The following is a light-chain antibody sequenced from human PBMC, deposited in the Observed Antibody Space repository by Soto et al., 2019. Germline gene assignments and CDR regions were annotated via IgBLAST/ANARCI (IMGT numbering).Light chain of an antibody. J-gene: IGKJ4*01. Sequence: DIQLTQSPSSLSASLGDRVTITCRASQNIRTYLNWYQQKQGKAPNLLIYAASNLQSGVPSRFSGSRAGTEFTLTISNLQPEHFATFFCQQSYSTPPDTFGGGTKVEI. CDR2: AAS. V-gene: IGKV1-39*01. CDR1: QNIRTY. CDR3: QQSYSTPPDT.